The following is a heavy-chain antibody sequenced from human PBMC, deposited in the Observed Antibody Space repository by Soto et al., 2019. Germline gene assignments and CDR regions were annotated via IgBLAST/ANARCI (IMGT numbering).Heavy chain of an antibody. V-gene: IGHV1-8*01. CDR3: AREITAAGKYYYYYYMDV. CDR1: GYTFTSYD. D-gene: IGHD6-13*01. J-gene: IGHJ6*03. Sequence: ASVKVSCKASGYTFTSYDINWVRQATGQGLVWMGWMNPNSGNTGYAQKFQGRVTMTRNTSISTAYMELSSLRSEDTAVYYCAREITAAGKYYYYYYMDVWGKVTTVTVSS. CDR2: MNPNSGNT.